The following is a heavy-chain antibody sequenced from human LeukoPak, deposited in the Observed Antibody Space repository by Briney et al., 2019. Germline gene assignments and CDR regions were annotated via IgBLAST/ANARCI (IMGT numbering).Heavy chain of an antibody. Sequence: SQTLSPTCTVSGGSISSGSYYWSWIRQPAGKGLEWIGRIYTSGSTNYNPSFKSRVTISVDTSKNQFSLKLSSVTAADTAVYYCARGWARGYDFWSDNWFDPWGQGTLVTVSS. D-gene: IGHD3-3*01. CDR2: IYTSGST. V-gene: IGHV4-61*02. CDR3: ARGWARGYDFWSDNWFDP. CDR1: GGSISSGSYY. J-gene: IGHJ5*02.